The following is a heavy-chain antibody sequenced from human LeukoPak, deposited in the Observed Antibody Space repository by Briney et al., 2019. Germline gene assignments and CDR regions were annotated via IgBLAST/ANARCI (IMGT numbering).Heavy chain of an antibody. D-gene: IGHD6-6*01. J-gene: IGHJ4*02. Sequence: GGSLRLSCAASGFTFSSYAMSWVRQAPGKGLEWVSAISGSGGSTYYADSVKGRFTISRDNSKNTLYLQMNSLRAEDTAVYYCARSSSSSGATTFDYWGQGTLVTVSS. CDR1: GFTFSSYA. CDR3: ARSSSSSGATTFDY. CDR2: ISGSGGST. V-gene: IGHV3-23*01.